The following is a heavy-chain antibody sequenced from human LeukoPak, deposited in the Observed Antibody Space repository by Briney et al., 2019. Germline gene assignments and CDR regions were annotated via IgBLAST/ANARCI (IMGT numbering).Heavy chain of an antibody. Sequence: GGSLRLSCAASGFTFSDYYMSWVRQAPGKGLEWVSAISGSGGSTYYADSVKGRFTISRDNSKNTLYLQMNSLRAEDTAVYYCAKAGPGVRGPLDYWGQGTLVTVSS. CDR3: AKAGPGVRGPLDY. J-gene: IGHJ4*02. V-gene: IGHV3-23*01. CDR1: GFTFSDYY. D-gene: IGHD3-10*01. CDR2: ISGSGGST.